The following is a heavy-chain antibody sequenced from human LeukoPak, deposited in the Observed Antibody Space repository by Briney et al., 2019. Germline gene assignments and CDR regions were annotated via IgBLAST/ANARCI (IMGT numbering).Heavy chain of an antibody. D-gene: IGHD2-15*01. CDR2: ISTSSNYI. V-gene: IGHV3-21*01. CDR1: GFTFSSHS. Sequence: PGGSLRLSCAASGFTFSSHSMSWVRQARGKWLEWVSYISTSSNYIYYADSVKGRFTISRDNAKNSLYLQMNSLRVEDTTVYYCARGTYNSAGTFDYWGQGTLVTVSS. CDR3: ARGTYNSAGTFDY. J-gene: IGHJ4*02.